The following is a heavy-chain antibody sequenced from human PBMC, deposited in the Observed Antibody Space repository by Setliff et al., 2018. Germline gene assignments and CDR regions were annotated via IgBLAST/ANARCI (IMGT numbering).Heavy chain of an antibody. CDR3: ARLYEFGELFSNY. D-gene: IGHD3-10*01. CDR2: IYHSGST. J-gene: IGHJ4*02. V-gene: IGHV4-38-2*01. CDR1: GYSISSGYY. Sequence: PPETLSLTCAVSGYSISSGYYWGWIRQPPGKGLEWIGSIYHSGSTYYNPSLKSRVTISVDTSKNQFSLKLSSVTAADTAVYYCARLYEFGELFSNYWGQGTQVTVSS.